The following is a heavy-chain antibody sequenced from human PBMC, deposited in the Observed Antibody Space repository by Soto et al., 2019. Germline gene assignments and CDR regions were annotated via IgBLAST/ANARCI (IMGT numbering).Heavy chain of an antibody. V-gene: IGHV1-8*01. CDR2: MNPNSGNT. D-gene: IGHD2-2*01. Sequence: ASVKVSCKASGYTFTSYDINWVRQATGQGLEWMGWMNPNSGNTGYAQKFQGRVTMTRNTSISTAYMELSSLRSEDTAVYYCARLGYCSSTSCYENWFDPWGQGTLVTVSS. J-gene: IGHJ5*02. CDR1: GYTFTSYD. CDR3: ARLGYCSSTSCYENWFDP.